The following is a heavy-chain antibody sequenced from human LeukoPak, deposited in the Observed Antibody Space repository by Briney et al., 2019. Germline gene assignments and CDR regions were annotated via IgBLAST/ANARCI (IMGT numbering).Heavy chain of an antibody. V-gene: IGHV1-18*01. CDR3: ARDKGMVGYCSGGSCYWPFDY. CDR2: ISAYNGNT. Sequence: ASVNVSCKTSVYTFISYGISWVRQAPGQGLEWMGWISAYNGNTNYAQKFQGRVSMTTDTSTSTAYMELRSLRADDTAVYHCARDKGMVGYCSGGSCYWPFDYWGQGTLVIVSS. D-gene: IGHD2-15*01. J-gene: IGHJ4*02. CDR1: VYTFISYG.